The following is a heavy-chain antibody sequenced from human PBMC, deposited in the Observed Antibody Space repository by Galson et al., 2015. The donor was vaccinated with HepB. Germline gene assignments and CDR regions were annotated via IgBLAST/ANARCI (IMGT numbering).Heavy chain of an antibody. CDR2: ISYDGSNK. Sequence: LRLSCAASGFPFSSYGMHWVRQAPGKGLEWVAVISYDGSNKYYADSVKGRFTISRDNSKNTLYLQMNSLRAEDTAVYYCAKDGKWSPIFDYWGQGTLVTVSS. V-gene: IGHV3-30*18. J-gene: IGHJ4*02. D-gene: IGHD1-1*01. CDR3: AKDGKWSPIFDY. CDR1: GFPFSSYG.